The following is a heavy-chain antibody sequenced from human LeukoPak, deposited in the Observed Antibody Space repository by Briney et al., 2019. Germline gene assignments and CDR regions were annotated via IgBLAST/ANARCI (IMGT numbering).Heavy chain of an antibody. V-gene: IGHV4-59*12. CDR1: GGSISSYY. J-gene: IGHJ5*02. CDR3: ARDRLGDTAMGLT. CDR2: IYYSGST. Sequence: SETLSLTCTVSGGSISSYYWSWIRQPPGKGLEWIGYIYYSGSTYYNPSLKSRVTISVDTSKNQFSLKLSSVTAADTAVYYCARDRLGDTAMGLTWGQGTLVTVSS. D-gene: IGHD5-18*01.